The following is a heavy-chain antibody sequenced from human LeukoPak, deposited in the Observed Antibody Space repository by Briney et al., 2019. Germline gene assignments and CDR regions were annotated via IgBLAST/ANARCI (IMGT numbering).Heavy chain of an antibody. CDR3: ARDPGSSWPGIFDY. Sequence: AGGSLRLSCAASGFTFSSYWMSWVRQAPGKGLEWVANIKQDGSEKYYVDSVKGRFTISRDNAKNSLYLQMNSLRAEDTAVYYCARDPGSSWPGIFDYWGQGTLVTVSS. CDR1: GFTFSSYW. V-gene: IGHV3-7*01. D-gene: IGHD6-13*01. CDR2: IKQDGSEK. J-gene: IGHJ4*02.